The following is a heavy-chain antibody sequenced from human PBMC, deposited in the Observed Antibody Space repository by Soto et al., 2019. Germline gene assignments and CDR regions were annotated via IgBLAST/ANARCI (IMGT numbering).Heavy chain of an antibody. J-gene: IGHJ4*02. D-gene: IGHD2-8*02. Sequence: QVQLQESGPGLMKPSETLSLTCTVSGASITSSSYGSWIRQPAGKGLEWIGRFSLSGTTNYNPSLSSRGTMSADVSKNQFSLRLPSVTAADTSLYYCARGMTPPGAPAWYYFDSWGQGTLVTVSS. CDR3: ARGMTPPGAPAWYYFDS. CDR1: GASITSSS. CDR2: FSLSGTT. V-gene: IGHV4-4*07.